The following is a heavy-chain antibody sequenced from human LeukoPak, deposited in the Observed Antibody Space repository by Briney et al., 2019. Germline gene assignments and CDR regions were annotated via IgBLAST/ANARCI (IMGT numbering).Heavy chain of an antibody. CDR1: GGSFSGYY. J-gene: IGHJ6*02. D-gene: IGHD2-2*01. V-gene: IGHV4-34*01. CDR3: ARSPYCSSTSCYRDYYYGMDV. CDR2: INHSGST. Sequence: SETLSLTCAVYGGSFSGYYWSWIRQPPGKGLEWIGEINHSGSTNYNPSLKSRVTISVETSKNQFSLKLSSVTAADTAVYYCARSPYCSSTSCYRDYYYGMDVWGQGTTVTVSS.